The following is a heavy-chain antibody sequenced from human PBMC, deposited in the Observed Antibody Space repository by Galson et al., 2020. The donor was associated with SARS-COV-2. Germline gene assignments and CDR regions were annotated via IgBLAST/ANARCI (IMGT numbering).Heavy chain of an antibody. J-gene: IGHJ4*02. Sequence: GESLKISCAASGFTFSSYAMSWVRQAPGKGLEWVSAISGSGGSTYYADSVKGRFTISRDNSKNTLYLQMNSLRAEDTAVYYCAKDLKRGVGASFDYWGQGTLVTVSS. D-gene: IGHD1-26*01. V-gene: IGHV3-23*01. CDR2: ISGSGGST. CDR3: AKDLKRGVGASFDY. CDR1: GFTFSSYA.